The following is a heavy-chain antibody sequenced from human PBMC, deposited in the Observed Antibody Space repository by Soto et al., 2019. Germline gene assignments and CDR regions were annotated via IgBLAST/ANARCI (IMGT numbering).Heavy chain of an antibody. J-gene: IGHJ5*02. Sequence: QVQLVQSGAEVKKPGASVKVSCKASGYTFTAYYMHWLRQAPGQGLEWMGWINPNSGGTKYAQKFQGRVTITNDTSISTAYMELSRLGSDDTAVYYCARGDFDSSANYYAGWFDPWCQGTLVTVSS. CDR1: GYTFTAYY. D-gene: IGHD3-22*01. V-gene: IGHV1-2*02. CDR3: ARGDFDSSANYYAGWFDP. CDR2: INPNSGGT.